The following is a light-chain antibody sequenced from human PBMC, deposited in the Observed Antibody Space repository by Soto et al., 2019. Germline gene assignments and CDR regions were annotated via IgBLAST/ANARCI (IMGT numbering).Light chain of an antibody. CDR2: AAS. J-gene: IGKJ1*01. V-gene: IGKV1-39*01. CDR1: QSISNH. CDR3: QQYGSSPRT. Sequence: DIQMTQSPSSLSASVEDRVIITCRASQSISNHLNWYQQKPGKAPKLLIFAASSLQSGVPSRFRGSGSGTDFTLTISRLEPEDFAVYYCQQYGSSPRTFGQGTKVDIK.